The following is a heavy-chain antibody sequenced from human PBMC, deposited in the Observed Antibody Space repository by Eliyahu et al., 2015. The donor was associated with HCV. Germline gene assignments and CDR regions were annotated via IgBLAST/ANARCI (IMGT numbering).Heavy chain of an antibody. CDR2: ISSSSSTI. Sequence: EVQLVESGGGLVQPGGSLRLSCAASGFTFSSYSMNWVRQAPGKGLEWVSYISSSSSTIYYADSVKGRFTISRDNAKNSLYLQMNSLRAEDTAVYYCARVSGYSLLDYWGQGTLVTVSS. CDR3: ARVSGYSLLDY. D-gene: IGHD3-22*01. V-gene: IGHV3-48*01. CDR1: GFTFSSYS. J-gene: IGHJ4*02.